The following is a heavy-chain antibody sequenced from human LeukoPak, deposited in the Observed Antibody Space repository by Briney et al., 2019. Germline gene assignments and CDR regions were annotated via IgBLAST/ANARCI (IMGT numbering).Heavy chain of an antibody. D-gene: IGHD3-22*01. CDR1: GFTFSSYA. CDR3: AMEEGSDYYDSSGYYFGNAFDI. J-gene: IGHJ3*02. Sequence: GGSLRLSCAASGFTFSSYAMSWVRQAPGKGLEWVSAISGSGGSTYYADSVKGRFTISRDNSKNTLYLQMDSLRAEDTAVYYCAMEEGSDYYDSSGYYFGNAFDIWGQGTMVTVSS. V-gene: IGHV3-23*01. CDR2: ISGSGGST.